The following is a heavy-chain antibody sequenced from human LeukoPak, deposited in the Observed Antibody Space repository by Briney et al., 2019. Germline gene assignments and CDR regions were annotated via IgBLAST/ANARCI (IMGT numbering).Heavy chain of an antibody. CDR2: ISSSSSYI. Sequence: GGSLRLSCAASGFTFSSYSMNWVRQAPGKGLEWVSSISSSSSYIYYADSVKGGFTISRDNAKNSLYLQMNSLRVEDTAVYYCARDGRLDENSLWYFDLWGRGTLVTVSS. CDR1: GFTFSSYS. V-gene: IGHV3-21*06. J-gene: IGHJ2*01. CDR3: ARDGRLDENSLWYFDL. D-gene: IGHD4-23*01.